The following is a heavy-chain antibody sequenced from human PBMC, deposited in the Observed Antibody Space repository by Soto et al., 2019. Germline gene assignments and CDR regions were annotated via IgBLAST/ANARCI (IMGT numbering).Heavy chain of an antibody. CDR2: IYYSGST. V-gene: IGHV4-31*03. CDR3: ARGRYYYGSGSYLSPFDI. J-gene: IGHJ3*02. Sequence: SETLSLTCTVSGGSISSGGYYWSWIRQHPGKGLEWIGYIYYSGSTYYNPSLKSRVTISVDTSKNQFSLKLSSVTAADTAVYYCARGRYYYGSGSYLSPFDIWGQGTMVTVSS. D-gene: IGHD3-10*01. CDR1: GGSISSGGYY.